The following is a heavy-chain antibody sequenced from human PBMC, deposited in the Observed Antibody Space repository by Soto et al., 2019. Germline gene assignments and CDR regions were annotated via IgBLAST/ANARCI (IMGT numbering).Heavy chain of an antibody. J-gene: IGHJ4*02. CDR1: GGSISSYY. Sequence: SQTLSLPCTVSGGSISSYYWSWIRQPPGKGLEWIGYIYYSGSTNYNPSLKSRVTISVDTSKNQFSLKLSSVTAADTAVYYCARIGSSIGITFDYWGQGTLVTVSS. CDR3: ARIGSSIGITFDY. CDR2: IYYSGST. D-gene: IGHD3-3*02. V-gene: IGHV4-59*01.